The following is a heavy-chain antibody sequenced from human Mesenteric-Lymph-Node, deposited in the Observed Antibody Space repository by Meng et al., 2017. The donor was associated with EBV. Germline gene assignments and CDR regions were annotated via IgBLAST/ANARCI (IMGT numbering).Heavy chain of an antibody. D-gene: IGHD4-17*01. V-gene: IGHV7-4-1*02. Sequence: QVHLVQAGGEVKKPGSSVRVSCAASRDTFSRYAITWGRQAPGQGLEWMGWINTNTGYPTYARVFRGRFVFSLDTSVSTAYLQVSSLKAEDTAVYYCARGLPYGDYGVDSWGQGTLVTVSS. CDR1: RDTFSRYA. CDR2: INTNTGYP. CDR3: ARGLPYGDYGVDS. J-gene: IGHJ4*02.